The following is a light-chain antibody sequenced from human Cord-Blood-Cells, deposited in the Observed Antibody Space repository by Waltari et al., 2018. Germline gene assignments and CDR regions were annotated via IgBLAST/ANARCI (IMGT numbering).Light chain of an antibody. CDR3: QQYNNWPYT. CDR1: HSVSSN. Sequence: EIVMTQSPATLSVSPGERATLSCRASHSVSSNLAWYQQKPGQAPRLLIYGASTRATGIPASFSGSGSGTEFTLTISSLQSEDFAVYYCQQYNNWPYTFGQGTKLEIK. CDR2: GAS. V-gene: IGKV3-15*01. J-gene: IGKJ2*01.